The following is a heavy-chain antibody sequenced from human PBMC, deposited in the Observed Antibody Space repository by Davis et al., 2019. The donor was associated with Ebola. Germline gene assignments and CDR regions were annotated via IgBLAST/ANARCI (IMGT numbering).Heavy chain of an antibody. CDR1: GFTFSSYS. CDR3: APYCSGGSCHDY. D-gene: IGHD2-15*01. V-gene: IGHV3-21*01. CDR2: ISSSSSYI. Sequence: GESLKISCAASGFTFSSYSMNWVRQAPGKGLEWVSSISSSSSYIYYADSVKGRFTISRDNAKNSLYLQMNSLRAEDTAVYYCAPYCSGGSCHDYWGQGTLVTVSS. J-gene: IGHJ4*02.